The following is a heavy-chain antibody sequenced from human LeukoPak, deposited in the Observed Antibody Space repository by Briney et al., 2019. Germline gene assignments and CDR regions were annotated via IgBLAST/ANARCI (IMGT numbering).Heavy chain of an antibody. J-gene: IGHJ3*02. D-gene: IGHD5-12*01. CDR2: INWNGGST. CDR3: ARGYELHDAFDI. V-gene: IGHV3-20*04. CDR1: GFTFDDYG. Sequence: GGSLRLSCAASGFTFDDYGMSWVRQAPGKGLEWVSGINWNGGSTGYADSVKGRFTISRDNAKNSLYLQMNSLRAEDTALYCCARGYELHDAFDIWGQGTMVTVSS.